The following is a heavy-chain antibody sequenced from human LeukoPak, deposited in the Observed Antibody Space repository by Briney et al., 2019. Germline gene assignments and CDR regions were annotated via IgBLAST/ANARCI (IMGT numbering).Heavy chain of an antibody. CDR1: GFTFSSYS. CDR2: ISSSSSYI. V-gene: IGHV3-21*01. D-gene: IGHD3-22*01. CDR3: ARVGTMIDY. J-gene: IGHJ4*02. Sequence: GGSLRLSCAASGFTFSSYSMNWVRQAPGKGLEWVSSISSSSSYINYADSVKGRFTISRDNAKNSLYLQMNSLRAEDTAVYYCARVGTMIDYWGQGTLVTVSS.